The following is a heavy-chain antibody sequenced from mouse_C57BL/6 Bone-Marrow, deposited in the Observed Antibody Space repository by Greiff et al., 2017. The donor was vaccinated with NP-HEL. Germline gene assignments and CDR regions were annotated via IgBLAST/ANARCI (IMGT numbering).Heavy chain of an antibody. CDR1: GFTFSDAW. D-gene: IGHD1-1*01. Sequence: EVKLVESGGGLVQPGGSMKLSCAASGFTFSDAWMDWVRQSPEKGLEWVAEIRNKANNHATYYAESVKGRFTISRDDSKSSVYLQMNSLRAEDTGIYYCTGRGTVVAPFAYWGQGTLVTVSA. CDR3: TGRGTVVAPFAY. J-gene: IGHJ3*01. CDR2: IRNKANNHAT. V-gene: IGHV6-6*01.